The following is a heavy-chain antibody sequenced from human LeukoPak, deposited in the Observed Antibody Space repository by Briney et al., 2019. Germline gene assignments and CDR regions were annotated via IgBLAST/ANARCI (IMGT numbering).Heavy chain of an antibody. J-gene: IGHJ4*02. CDR1: GFTVSSNY. CDR3: ARDLGRYCSSTSCYTMAY. CDR2: ISYDGSNK. V-gene: IGHV3-30-3*01. D-gene: IGHD2-2*02. Sequence: GGSLRLSCAASGFTVSSNYMSWVRQAPGKGLEWVAVISYDGSNKYYADSVKGRFTISRDNSKNTLYLQMNSLRAEDTAVYYCARDLGRYCSSTSCYTMAYGGQGPLVTVSS.